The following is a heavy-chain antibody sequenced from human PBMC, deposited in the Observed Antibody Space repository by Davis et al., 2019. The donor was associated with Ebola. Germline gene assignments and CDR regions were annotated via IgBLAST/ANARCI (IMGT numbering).Heavy chain of an antibody. CDR1: GYTFTSYY. J-gene: IGHJ5*02. V-gene: IGHV1-46*01. CDR3: ARDSLEITDTAMALGWFDP. CDR2: INPSGGST. Sequence: ASVKVSCKASGYTFTSYYMHWVRQAPGQGLEWMGIINPSGGSTSYAQKFQGRVTMTRDTSTSTVYMELSSLRSEDTAVYYCARDSLEITDTAMALGWFDPWGQGTLVTVSS. D-gene: IGHD5-18*01.